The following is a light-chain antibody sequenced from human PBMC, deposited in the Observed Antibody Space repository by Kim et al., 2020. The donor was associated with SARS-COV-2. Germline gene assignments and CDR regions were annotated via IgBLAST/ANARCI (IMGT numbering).Light chain of an antibody. Sequence: GQRITISCSGSSANIGSNHVYWYQQRPGKAPRPLIYRNNQWPSGVPDRFSGSKSGTSASLAISGLRSDDEADYYCAAWDDSLSGPVFGGGTQLTVL. CDR3: AAWDDSLSGPV. CDR1: SANIGSNH. J-gene: IGLJ2*01. V-gene: IGLV1-47*01. CDR2: RNN.